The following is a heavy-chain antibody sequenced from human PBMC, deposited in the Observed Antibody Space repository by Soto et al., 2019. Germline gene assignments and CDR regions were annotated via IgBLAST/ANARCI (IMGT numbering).Heavy chain of an antibody. CDR2: ISYDGSNK. CDR1: GFAFSNYA. Sequence: GGSLRLSCAASGFAFSNYAMHWVRQAPGKGLEWVAVISYDGSNKYYADSVKGRFTISRDNSKNALYVEMNSLRVEDTAVYYCARDTYGMDVWGQGTTVTVSS. J-gene: IGHJ6*02. CDR3: ARDTYGMDV. V-gene: IGHV3-30-3*01.